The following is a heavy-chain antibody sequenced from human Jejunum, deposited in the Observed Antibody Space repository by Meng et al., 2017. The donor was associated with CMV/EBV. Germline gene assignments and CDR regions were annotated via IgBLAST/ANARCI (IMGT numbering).Heavy chain of an antibody. CDR3: TRALHQ. CDR1: GVSISTYY. Sequence: QVHLQESGPGLVKPSETLSLTCTVSGVSISTYYWSWIRQSAGKGLEWIGHIQASGNTHYNPSMKSRVSMSIDTSKNQFSLKLMSVTAADTAMYFCTRALHQWGQGTLVTVSS. CDR2: IQASGNT. J-gene: IGHJ4*02. V-gene: IGHV4-4*07.